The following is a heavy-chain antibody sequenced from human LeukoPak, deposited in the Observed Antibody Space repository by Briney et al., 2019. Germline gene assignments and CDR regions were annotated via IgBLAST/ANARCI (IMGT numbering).Heavy chain of an antibody. CDR2: ISGSGGST. V-gene: IGHV3-23*01. Sequence: GGSLRLSCAASGFTFSSYAMSWVRQAPGKGLEWVSAISGSGGSTYYADSVKGRFTISRDNSKNTLYLQMNSLRAEDTAVYYCAKLTTVTTLTALDYWGQGTLVTVSS. D-gene: IGHD4-17*01. CDR1: GFTFSSYA. CDR3: AKLTTVTTLTALDY. J-gene: IGHJ4*02.